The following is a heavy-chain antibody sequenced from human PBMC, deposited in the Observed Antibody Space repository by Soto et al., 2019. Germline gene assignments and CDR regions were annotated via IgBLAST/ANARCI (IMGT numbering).Heavy chain of an antibody. V-gene: IGHV1-2*04. J-gene: IGHJ5*02. Sequence: EASVKVSCKASGYSFSGSYMHWVRQAPGQGLEWMGWINPNSGGTNYAQKFQGWVTMTRDTSISTAYMELSRLRSDDTAVYYCAREQYDIFSGFVYNWFDPWGQGTLVTVSS. CDR2: INPNSGGT. D-gene: IGHD3-9*01. CDR1: GYSFSGSY. CDR3: AREQYDIFSGFVYNWFDP.